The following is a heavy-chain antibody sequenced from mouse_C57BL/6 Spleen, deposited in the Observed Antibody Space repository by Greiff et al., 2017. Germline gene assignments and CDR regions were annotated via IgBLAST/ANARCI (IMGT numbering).Heavy chain of an antibody. Sequence: VQLQQSGAELVKPGASVKMSCKASGYTFTTYPLEWMKQNHGKSLEWIGNFHPYNDDTKYNEKFKGKATLTVEKSSSTVYLELSRLTSDDSAVYYCARSGDGYYDAMDYWGQGTSVTVSS. D-gene: IGHD2-3*01. CDR2: FHPYNDDT. J-gene: IGHJ4*01. CDR1: GYTFTTYP. CDR3: ARSGDGYYDAMDY. V-gene: IGHV1-47*01.